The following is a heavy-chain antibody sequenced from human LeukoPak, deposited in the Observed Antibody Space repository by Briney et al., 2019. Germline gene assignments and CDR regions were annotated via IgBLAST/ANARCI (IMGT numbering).Heavy chain of an antibody. V-gene: IGHV3-7*01. CDR3: ARLGGSYYTY. CDR1: GFTFSDYY. CDR2: IKQDGGEK. J-gene: IGHJ4*02. D-gene: IGHD1-26*01. Sequence: GVSLRLSCAVSGFTFSDYYMSWIRQAPGKGLEWVANIKQDGGEKYYVDSVKGRFTISRDNAKNSLFLQMNSLRVEDTAVYYCARLGGSYYTYWGQGTLVTVSS.